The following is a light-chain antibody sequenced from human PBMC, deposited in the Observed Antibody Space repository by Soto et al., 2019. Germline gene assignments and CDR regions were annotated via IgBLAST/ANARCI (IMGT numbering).Light chain of an antibody. J-gene: IGLJ2*01. V-gene: IGLV2-14*01. CDR2: DVS. CDR3: SSYTSSSTYVV. Sequence: QSVLTQPASVSGSPGQSITISCTGTSSDVVGYNYVSWYQQHPGKAPKLMIYDVSNRPSGVSNRFSGSKSGNTASLTISGLQAEDEADYYCSSYTSSSTYVVFGGGTKLTVL. CDR1: SSDVVGYNY.